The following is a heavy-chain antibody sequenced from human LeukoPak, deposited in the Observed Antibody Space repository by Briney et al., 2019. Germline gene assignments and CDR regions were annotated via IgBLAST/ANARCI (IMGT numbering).Heavy chain of an antibody. D-gene: IGHD2-2*01. CDR1: GFTFSSYS. Sequence: GGSLRLSCAASGFTFSSYSVNWVRQAPGKGLEWVSYIGAAGSTIYYADSVKGRFTISRDSAKNSLFLQMNSLRAEDTAVYYCARDSSTYAGPPDYWGQGTLVTVSS. V-gene: IGHV3-48*01. CDR3: ARDSSTYAGPPDY. CDR2: IGAAGSTI. J-gene: IGHJ4*02.